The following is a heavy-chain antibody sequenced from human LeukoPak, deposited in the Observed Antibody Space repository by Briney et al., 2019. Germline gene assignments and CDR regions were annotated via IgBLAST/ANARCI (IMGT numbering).Heavy chain of an antibody. CDR2: IYYSGST. Sequence: PSETLPLTCTVSGGSISSSSYYWGWIRQPPGKGLEWIGSIYYSGSTYYNPSLKSRVTISVDTPKNQFSLKLSSVTAADTAVYYCASSHGNYDFWSGYYTGYGYFDYWGQGTLVTVSS. V-gene: IGHV4-39*07. D-gene: IGHD3-3*01. CDR1: GGSISSSSYY. J-gene: IGHJ4*02. CDR3: ASSHGNYDFWSGYYTGYGYFDY.